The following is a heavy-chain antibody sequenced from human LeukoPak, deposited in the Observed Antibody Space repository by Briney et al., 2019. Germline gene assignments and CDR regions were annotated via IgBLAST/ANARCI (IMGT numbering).Heavy chain of an antibody. Sequence: ASVKVSCKASGYTFTGYYMHWVRQAPGQGLAWMGWINPNSGGTNYAQKFQGRVTMTRDTSISTAYMELSRLRSDDTAVYYCARVSRVGGSRAFDIWGQGTMVTVSS. CDR2: INPNSGGT. D-gene: IGHD3-16*01. CDR3: ARVSRVGGSRAFDI. V-gene: IGHV1-2*02. J-gene: IGHJ3*02. CDR1: GYTFTGYY.